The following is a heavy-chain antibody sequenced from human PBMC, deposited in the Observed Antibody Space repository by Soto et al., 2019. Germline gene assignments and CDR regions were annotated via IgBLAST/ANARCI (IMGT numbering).Heavy chain of an antibody. Sequence: GESLKISCKGSGYSFTSYWISWVRQMPGKGLEWMGRIDPSDSYTNYSPSFQGHVTISADKSISTAYLQWSSLKASDTAMYYCARERGSSGSYDAFDIWGQGTMVTVS. V-gene: IGHV5-10-1*01. D-gene: IGHD3-22*01. CDR2: IDPSDSYT. J-gene: IGHJ3*02. CDR3: ARERGSSGSYDAFDI. CDR1: GYSFTSYW.